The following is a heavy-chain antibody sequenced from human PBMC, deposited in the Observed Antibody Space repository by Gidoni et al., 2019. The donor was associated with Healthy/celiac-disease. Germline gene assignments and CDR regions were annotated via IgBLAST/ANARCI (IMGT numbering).Heavy chain of an antibody. Sequence: EVQLVESGGGLVQPGRSLRLSCTASGFTFGDYAMSWFRQAPGKGLEWVGFIRSKAYGGTTEYAASVKGRFTISRDDSKSIAYLQMNSLKTEDTAVYYCTSHGWPIYYYYGMDVWGQGTTVTVSS. CDR2: IRSKAYGGTT. D-gene: IGHD2-15*01. J-gene: IGHJ6*02. CDR1: GFTFGDYA. V-gene: IGHV3-49*03. CDR3: TSHGWPIYYYYGMDV.